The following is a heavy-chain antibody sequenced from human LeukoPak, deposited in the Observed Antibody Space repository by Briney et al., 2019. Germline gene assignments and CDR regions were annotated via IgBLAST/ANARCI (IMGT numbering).Heavy chain of an antibody. J-gene: IGHJ6*03. CDR1: GGSFSDYY. CDR2: IHPSGST. Sequence: KPSETLSLTCTVYGGSFSDYYWGWIRQPPGKGLEWIGEIHPSGSTNYSPSLKSRVTISLDASKNQFSLKLSSVAAADTAVYFCARVGYSYVINDWSRTGLGASHTKYYYHMDVWDKGTTATVSS. V-gene: IGHV4-34*01. D-gene: IGHD5-18*01. CDR3: ARVGYSYVINDWSRTGLGASHTKYYYHMDV.